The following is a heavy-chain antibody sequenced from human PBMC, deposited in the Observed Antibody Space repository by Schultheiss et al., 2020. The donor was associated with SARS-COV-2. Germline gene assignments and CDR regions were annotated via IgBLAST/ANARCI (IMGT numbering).Heavy chain of an antibody. CDR2: MNPNSGNT. CDR1: GYTFTSYD. J-gene: IGHJ6*02. CDR3: ARSDCGDYEGVPIYYYYGMDV. D-gene: IGHD4-17*01. V-gene: IGHV1-18*01. Sequence: ASVKVSCKASGYTFTSYDINWVRQATGQGLEWMGWMNPNSGNTNYAQKLQGRVTMTTDTSTSTAYMELRSLRSDDTAVYYCARSDCGDYEGVPIYYYYGMDVWGQGTTVTVSS.